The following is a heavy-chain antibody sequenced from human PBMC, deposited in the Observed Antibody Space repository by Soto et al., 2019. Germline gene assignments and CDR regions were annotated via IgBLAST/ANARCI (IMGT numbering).Heavy chain of an antibody. CDR3: ARSDYYDSSGLPFDY. V-gene: IGHV1-18*01. CDR2: ISAYNGNT. J-gene: IGHJ4*02. D-gene: IGHD3-22*01. Sequence: QVQLVQSGAEVKKPGASVKVSCKASGYTFTSYGISWVRQAPGQGLEWMGWISAYNGNTNYAQKLQGRGTMTTDTSTSTAYMELRSLRSDDTAVYYCARSDYYDSSGLPFDYWGQGTLVTVSS. CDR1: GYTFTSYG.